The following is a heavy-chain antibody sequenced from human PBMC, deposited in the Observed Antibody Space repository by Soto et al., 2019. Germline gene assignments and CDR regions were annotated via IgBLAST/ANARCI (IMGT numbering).Heavy chain of an antibody. CDR2: IYYSGST. V-gene: IGHV4-59*01. CDR1: GGSISSYY. J-gene: IGHJ5*02. D-gene: IGHD3-3*01. CDR3: ARVLFGRGNWFDP. Sequence: QVQLQESGPGLVKPSETLSLTCTVSGGSISSYYWSWIRQPPGKGLEWIGYIYYSGSTNYNPSLKSRVTISVDTSKNQFSLKLSSVTAADTAVCYCARVLFGRGNWFDPWGQGTLVTVSS.